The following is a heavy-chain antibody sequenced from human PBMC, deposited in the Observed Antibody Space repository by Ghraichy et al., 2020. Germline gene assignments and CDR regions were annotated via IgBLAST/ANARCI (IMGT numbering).Heavy chain of an antibody. CDR1: GGSISSYY. J-gene: IGHJ4*02. CDR3: ASGRGPFDY. V-gene: IGHV4-59*01. CDR2: IYYSGST. Sequence: SETLSLTCTVSGGSISSYYWSWIRQPPGKGLEWIGYIYYSGSTNYNPSLKSRVTISVDTSKNQFSLKLSSVTAADTAVYYCASGRGPFDYWGQGTLVTVSS. D-gene: IGHD2-8*02.